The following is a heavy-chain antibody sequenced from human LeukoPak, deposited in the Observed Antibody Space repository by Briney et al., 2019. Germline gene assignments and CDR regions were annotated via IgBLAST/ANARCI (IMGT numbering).Heavy chain of an antibody. D-gene: IGHD6-6*01. CDR3: ARARYYFDY. CDR2: ISYDGSNK. J-gene: IGHJ4*02. V-gene: IGHV3-30*03. CDR1: GFIFKNAW. Sequence: GGSHRLSCVGSGFIFKNAWMNWVRQAPGKGLEWVAVISYDGSNKYYADSVKGRFTISRDNSKNTLYLQMNSLRAEDTAVYYCARARYYFDYWGQGTLVTVSS.